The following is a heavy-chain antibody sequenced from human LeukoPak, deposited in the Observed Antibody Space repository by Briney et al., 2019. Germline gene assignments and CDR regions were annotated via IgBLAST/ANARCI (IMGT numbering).Heavy chain of an antibody. J-gene: IGHJ4*02. D-gene: IGHD5-18*01. CDR3: ARDRGWAGCSYGFYY. V-gene: IGHV1-69*13. CDR2: IIPIFGTA. CDR1: GGTFSSYA. Sequence: SVKVSCKASGGTFSSYAISWVRQAPGQGLEWMGGIIPIFGTANYAQKFQGRVTITADESTSTAYMELSSLRSEDTAVYYCARDRGWAGCSYGFYYWGQGTLVTVSS.